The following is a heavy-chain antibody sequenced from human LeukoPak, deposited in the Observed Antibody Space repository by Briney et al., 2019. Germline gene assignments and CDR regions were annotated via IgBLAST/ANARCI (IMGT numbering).Heavy chain of an antibody. CDR1: GFTFSSYG. Sequence: GGSLRLSCGASGFTFSSYGMHWVRQAPGKGLEWVAVISYDGSNKYYADSMKGRFTISRGNSKNTLYLQMNSLRAEDTAVYYCANAEVERMVRGVINLRRFDYWGQGTLVTVSS. D-gene: IGHD3-10*01. CDR3: ANAEVERMVRGVINLRRFDY. CDR2: ISYDGSNK. V-gene: IGHV3-30*18. J-gene: IGHJ4*02.